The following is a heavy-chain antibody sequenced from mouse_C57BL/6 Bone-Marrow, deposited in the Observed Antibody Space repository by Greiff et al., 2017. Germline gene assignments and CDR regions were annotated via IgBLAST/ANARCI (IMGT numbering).Heavy chain of an antibody. CDR3: TRDDGLAC. D-gene: IGHD1-1*01. V-gene: IGHV1-15*01. CDR1: GYTFTDYE. Sequence: QVQLQQSGAELVRPGASVTLSCKASGYTFTDYEMHWVKQTPVHGLEWIGAIDPETGGTAYNQKFKGKAILTADKSSSTAYMELRSLTSEDSAVYYCTRDDGLACWGQGALVTVSA. J-gene: IGHJ3*01. CDR2: IDPETGGT.